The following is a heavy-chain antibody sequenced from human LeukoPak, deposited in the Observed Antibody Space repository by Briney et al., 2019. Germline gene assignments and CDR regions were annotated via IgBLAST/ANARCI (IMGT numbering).Heavy chain of an antibody. D-gene: IGHD1-26*01. CDR2: ISGDAGRT. J-gene: IGHJ4*02. CDR1: GFTFSSYW. Sequence: GGSLRLSCAASGFTFSSYWMSWVRQAPGKGLEWVSGISGDAGRTYYADSVKGRFTISRDNSKNTLYLQMNSLRAEDTAIYYCAKDRAWGAFAYWGQGTLVTVSS. CDR3: AKDRAWGAFAY. V-gene: IGHV3-23*01.